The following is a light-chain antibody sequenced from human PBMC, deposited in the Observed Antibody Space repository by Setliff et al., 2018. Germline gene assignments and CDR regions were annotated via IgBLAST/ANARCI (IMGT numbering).Light chain of an antibody. CDR3: SFAYSGVGV. Sequence: QAVVTQEPSLTVSPGGTVTPTCTSFSGAVTSNNHPNWFQQKPGQAPRADWAQDRFSGSLLGGKAALTLSDAQPEDEAAYFCSFAYSGVGVFGGGTKGTVL. CDR1: SGAVTSNNH. V-gene: IGLV7-46*01. J-gene: IGLJ2*01.